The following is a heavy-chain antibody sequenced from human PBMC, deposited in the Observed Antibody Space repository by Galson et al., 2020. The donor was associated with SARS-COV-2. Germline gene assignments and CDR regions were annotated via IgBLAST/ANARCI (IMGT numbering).Heavy chain of an antibody. D-gene: IGHD4-17*01. CDR2: ISHSGST. V-gene: IGHV4-30-2*01. CDR1: GGSISSGGYS. CDR3: ARGGVPPVTTRGLPPYYYGMDV. Sequence: ASETLSLTCAVSGGSISSGGYSWSWIRQPPGKGLEWIGYISHSGSTYYNPSLKSRVTISVDRSKNQFSLKLSSVTAADTAVYYCARGGVPPVTTRGLPPYYYGMDVWGQGTTVTVSS. J-gene: IGHJ6*02.